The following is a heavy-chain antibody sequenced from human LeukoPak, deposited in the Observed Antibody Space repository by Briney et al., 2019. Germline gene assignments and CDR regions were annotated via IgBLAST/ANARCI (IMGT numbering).Heavy chain of an antibody. CDR1: GFTVSSHY. Sequence: GGSLRLSCAASGFTVSSHYMSWVRQAPGKGLEWVSVIYSGGTTYYADSVKGRFTISRDNSKNTLYLQMNSLRAEDTAVYYCARAWGEQWLVMVYWGQGTLVTVSS. D-gene: IGHD6-19*01. J-gene: IGHJ4*02. CDR2: IYSGGTT. V-gene: IGHV3-66*01. CDR3: ARAWGEQWLVMVY.